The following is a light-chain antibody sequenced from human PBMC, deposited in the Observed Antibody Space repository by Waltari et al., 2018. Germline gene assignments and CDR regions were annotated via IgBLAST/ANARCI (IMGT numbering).Light chain of an antibody. CDR1: QSLVHSDGNTY. V-gene: IGKV2-30*02. J-gene: IGKJ5*01. Sequence: DVVMTQSPLSLPVTPGQPASISCRSSQSLVHSDGNTYLNWFQQRPGQSPRRLIYKVSSRDSGVPDRFSGSVSGTDFTLKISRVEAEDVGVYYCMQGTHWPPITFGQGTRLEIK. CDR2: KVS. CDR3: MQGTHWPPIT.